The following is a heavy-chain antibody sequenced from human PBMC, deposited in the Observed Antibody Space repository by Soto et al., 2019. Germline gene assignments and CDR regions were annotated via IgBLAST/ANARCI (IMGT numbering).Heavy chain of an antibody. CDR1: GYTFTSYA. CDR3: ARVWSTVRGVIRPNAFDI. V-gene: IGHV1-3*01. J-gene: IGHJ3*02. D-gene: IGHD3-10*01. Sequence: QVQLVQSGAEVKKPGASVKVSCKASGYTFTSYAMHWVRQAPGQRLEWMGWINAGNGNTKYSQKFQGRVTITRDTSASTDYMELSSLRSEDKAVYYCARVWSTVRGVIRPNAFDIWGQGTMVTVSS. CDR2: INAGNGNT.